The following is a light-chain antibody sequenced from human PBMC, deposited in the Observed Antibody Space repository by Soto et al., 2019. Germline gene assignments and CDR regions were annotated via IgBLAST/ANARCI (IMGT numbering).Light chain of an antibody. Sequence: QSVLTQPPSASGTPGQRVTISCSGISSNIGSNPVNWVQQLPGSAPKLLIYSHNQRPSGVPDRFSGSKSGTSASLAISGRQSEDEAAYDCGAGEDRLNGYVFGTGTKLTVL. J-gene: IGLJ1*01. CDR1: SSNIGSNP. CDR3: GAGEDRLNGYV. V-gene: IGLV1-44*01. CDR2: SHN.